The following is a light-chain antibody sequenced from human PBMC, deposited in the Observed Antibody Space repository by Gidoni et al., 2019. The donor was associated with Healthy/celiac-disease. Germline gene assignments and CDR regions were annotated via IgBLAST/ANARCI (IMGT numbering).Light chain of an antibody. CDR3: QQYNNWLRGT. V-gene: IGKV3-15*01. J-gene: IGKJ1*01. CDR2: GAS. CDR1: QSVSSN. Sequence: EIVMTQSPATLSVSPGERATLSCRASQSVSSNLAWYQQKPGQAPRLLIYGASTRATGIPAMFSGSGSGTEFTLTFSSLQSEDFAVYYCQQYNNWLRGTFGQGTKVEIK.